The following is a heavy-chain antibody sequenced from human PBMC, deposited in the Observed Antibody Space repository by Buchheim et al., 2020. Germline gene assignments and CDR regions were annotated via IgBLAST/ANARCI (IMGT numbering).Heavy chain of an antibody. V-gene: IGHV3-30*18. D-gene: IGHD6-19*01. J-gene: IGHJ4*02. CDR1: GFTFSSYG. CDR2: ISYDGSNK. CDR3: AKLFVSIAVDGTDIVWDY. Sequence: QVQLVESGGGVVQPGRSLRLSCAASGFTFSSYGMHWVRQAPGKGLEWVAVISYDGSNKYYADAVKGRFTISRDKSKNTRYLQMNSLRAEDTAVYYCAKLFVSIAVDGTDIVWDYWGQGTL.